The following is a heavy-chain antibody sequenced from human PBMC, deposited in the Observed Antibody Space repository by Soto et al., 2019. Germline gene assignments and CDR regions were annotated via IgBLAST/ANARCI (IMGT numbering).Heavy chain of an antibody. CDR3: ARLGSSWLGAWFDP. D-gene: IGHD6-13*01. CDR2: IYYSGST. CDR1: GGSISSSSYY. J-gene: IGHJ5*02. Sequence: QLQLQESGPGLVKPSETLSLTCTVSGGSISSSSYYWGWIRQPPGKGLEWIGSIYYSGSTYYNPSLKSRVTISVDTSKNQFSLKLSSVTAADTAVYYCARLGSSWLGAWFDPWGQGTLVTVSS. V-gene: IGHV4-39*01.